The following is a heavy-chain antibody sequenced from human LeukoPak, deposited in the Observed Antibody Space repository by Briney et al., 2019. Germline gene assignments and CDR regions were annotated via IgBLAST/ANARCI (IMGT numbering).Heavy chain of an antibody. D-gene: IGHD3-22*01. CDR3: LGGDSRDF. V-gene: IGHV3-21*06. Sequence: GGSQRLSCEACGFAFSTYTMNWARQAPGKGLEWVASINSGGTTTHYAFSVKGRFTISRDNAQNVLYLQMNGLRTDDAAVYYCLGGDSRDFWGQGTLVTVSS. CDR2: INSGGTTT. CDR1: GFAFSTYT. J-gene: IGHJ4*02.